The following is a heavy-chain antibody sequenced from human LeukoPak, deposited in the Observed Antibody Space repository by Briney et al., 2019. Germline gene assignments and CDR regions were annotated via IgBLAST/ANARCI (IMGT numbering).Heavy chain of an antibody. J-gene: IGHJ4*02. CDR3: ARDRVSSGWYQGDY. Sequence: SQTLSLTCTVSGGSISSGGYYWSWIRQHPGKGLEWIGYIYYSGSTNYNPSLKSRVTISVDTSKNQFSLKLSSVTAADTAVYYCARDRVSSGWYQGDYWGQGTLVTVSS. V-gene: IGHV4-61*08. D-gene: IGHD6-19*01. CDR2: IYYSGST. CDR1: GGSISSGGYY.